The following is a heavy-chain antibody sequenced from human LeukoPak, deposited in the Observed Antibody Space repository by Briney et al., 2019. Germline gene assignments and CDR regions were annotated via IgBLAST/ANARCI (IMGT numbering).Heavy chain of an antibody. Sequence: APVKVSCKASGYTFTSYYMHWVRQAPGQGLEWTGIINPSGGSTSYAQKFQGRVTMTRDTSTSTVYMEVSRLRSDDTAVYYCARGWRAGLRFLEWLAHFDYWGQGTLVTVSS. CDR1: GYTFTSYY. D-gene: IGHD3-3*01. V-gene: IGHV1-46*01. J-gene: IGHJ4*02. CDR2: INPSGGST. CDR3: ARGWRAGLRFLEWLAHFDY.